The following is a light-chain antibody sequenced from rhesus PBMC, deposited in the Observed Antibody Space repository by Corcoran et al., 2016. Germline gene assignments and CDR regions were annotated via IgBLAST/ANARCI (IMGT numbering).Light chain of an antibody. J-gene: IGKJ4*01. V-gene: IGKV3-42*03. CDR2: GAS. CDR1: QSVSSS. Sequence: EIVMTQSPATLSLSPGERATLSCRASQSVSSSLAWYQQKLGQAPRLLIYGASSRATGIPDRFSGSGSGTEVTLSISSLEPEDFAVYYCQQYSNWPLTFGGGTKVEIK. CDR3: QQYSNWPLT.